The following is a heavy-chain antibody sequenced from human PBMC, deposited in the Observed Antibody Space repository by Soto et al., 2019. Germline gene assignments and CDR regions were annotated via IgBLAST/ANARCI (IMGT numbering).Heavy chain of an antibody. V-gene: IGHV3-23*01. CDR1: GFTFSDRA. J-gene: IGHJ4*02. CDR2: LPPRGFST. CDR3: AVSNHHGSGSPYDY. D-gene: IGHD3-10*01. Sequence: EVQLLESGGDLVQPGGSLRLSCAASGFTFSDRAMTWVRQAPGKGLEWVSALPPRGFSTYYTDSVRGRFTISRDNSKNTLYLQLNSLRAEDTATYYCAVSNHHGSGSPYDYWGQGTLVAVSS.